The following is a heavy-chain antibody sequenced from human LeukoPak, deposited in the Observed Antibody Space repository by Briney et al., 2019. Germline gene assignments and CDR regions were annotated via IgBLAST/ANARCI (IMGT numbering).Heavy chain of an antibody. D-gene: IGHD7-27*01. CDR2: TIRVSGTT. V-gene: IGHV1-69*13. Sequence: SVKVSCKVSGGTFNNFALSWVRQAPGQGLEWVGGTIRVSGTTKYAQNLQGRVKVTADGSTSTAYMEMSSLRSEDSAVYYCVRTPPNWGADFWGQGTLVTVSS. J-gene: IGHJ4*02. CDR1: GGTFNNFA. CDR3: VRTPPNWGADF.